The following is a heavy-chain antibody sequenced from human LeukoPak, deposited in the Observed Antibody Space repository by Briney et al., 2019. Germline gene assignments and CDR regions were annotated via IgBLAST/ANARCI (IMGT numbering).Heavy chain of an antibody. Sequence: GESLKISCKGSGYSFTSYWIGWVRQMPGKGLEWMGITYPGDSDTKYSPSFQGQVTISADKSINTAYLQWSSLRASDTAMYYCARHGTIVAGTLGTTFDYWGQGTLLTVSS. J-gene: IGHJ4*02. CDR2: TYPGDSDT. CDR3: ARHGTIVAGTLGTTFDY. CDR1: GYSFTSYW. V-gene: IGHV5-51*01. D-gene: IGHD5-12*01.